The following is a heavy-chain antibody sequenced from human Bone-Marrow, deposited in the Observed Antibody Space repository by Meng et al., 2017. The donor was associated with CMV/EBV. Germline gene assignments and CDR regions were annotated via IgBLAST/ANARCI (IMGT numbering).Heavy chain of an antibody. Sequence: QVQSGPSGCELKKPGASVKGSCKASGFTITNYAMNWVRQAPGQGLEWMGWINTITGDPTYAQGFTGRFVFSLDTSVSTAYLQISSLKTDDTAVYYCARGSLEADEDPGWGQGTLVTVSS. V-gene: IGHV7-4-1*02. CDR1: GFTITNYA. D-gene: IGHD6-13*01. CDR3: ARGSLEADEDPG. J-gene: IGHJ4*02. CDR2: INTITGDP.